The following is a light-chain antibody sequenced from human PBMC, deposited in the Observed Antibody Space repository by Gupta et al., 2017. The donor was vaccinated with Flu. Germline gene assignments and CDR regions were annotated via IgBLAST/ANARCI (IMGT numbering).Light chain of an antibody. Sequence: EPVMTPSTASLSVSPGERATLSCRASQGISTNLAWFQQRPGQPPRLLIFGASTRATAVPARFSASGSGTEFTLTISSLQSEDAAVYYCQQYYDLWTFGQGTKVEVK. CDR1: QGISTN. J-gene: IGKJ1*01. CDR2: GAS. CDR3: QQYYDLWT. V-gene: IGKV3-15*01.